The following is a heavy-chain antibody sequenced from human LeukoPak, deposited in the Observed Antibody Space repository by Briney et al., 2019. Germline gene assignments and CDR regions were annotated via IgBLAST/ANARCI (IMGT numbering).Heavy chain of an antibody. J-gene: IGHJ4*02. D-gene: IGHD2-21*01. CDR2: IKEDGSEK. CDR3: ARGLRSVVY. Sequence: GGSLRLSCAASGFTFSNYWMSWVRQAPGKGLDWVANIKEDGSEKYYVDSVKGRFTISRDNAKNSLYLQMNSLRAEDTAVYYCARGLRSVVYWGQGTLVTVSS. CDR1: GFTFSNYW. V-gene: IGHV3-7*01.